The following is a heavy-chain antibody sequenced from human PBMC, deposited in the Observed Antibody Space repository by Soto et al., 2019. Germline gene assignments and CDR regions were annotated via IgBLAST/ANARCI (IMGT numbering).Heavy chain of an antibody. CDR2: ISNSGGST. CDR3: ATPLAHFSGPTCYGPVTF. D-gene: IGHD2-15*01. Sequence: EVQLLESGGGLVQPGGSMRLSCAASGFTFSSYAMTWVRQAPGKGLEYVSSISNSGGSTYYADYLKGRFTISRDNSKNTLYLQMNSLRADDTALYYCATPLAHFSGPTCYGPVTFWGQGTLVTVSS. V-gene: IGHV3-23*01. CDR1: GFTFSSYA. J-gene: IGHJ4*02.